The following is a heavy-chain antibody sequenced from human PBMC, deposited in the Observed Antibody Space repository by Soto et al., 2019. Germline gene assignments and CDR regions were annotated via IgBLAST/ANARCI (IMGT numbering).Heavy chain of an antibody. J-gene: IGHJ5*01. CDR3: ARGAEMSTLTKWFDP. Sequence: AGGSLRLSCAASGFTFSDYYMSWIRQAPGKGLEWVSYISSSGNTIYYADSVEGRFTISRDNAKDTLYLQMDDLRVEDTAVFYCARGAEMSTLTKWFDPWGQGTLVTVSS. D-gene: IGHD1-1*01. V-gene: IGHV3-11*01. CDR2: ISSSGNTI. CDR1: GFTFSDYY.